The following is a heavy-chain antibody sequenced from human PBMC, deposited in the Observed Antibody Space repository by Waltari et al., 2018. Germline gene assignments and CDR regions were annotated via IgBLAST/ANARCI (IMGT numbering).Heavy chain of an antibody. CDR1: GFTFSSYG. CDR3: AKGRDGYNWGGFDY. J-gene: IGHJ4*02. CDR2: ISYDGSNK. V-gene: IGHV3-30*18. Sequence: QVQLVESGGGVVQPGRSLRLSCAASGFTFSSYGMHWVRQAPGKGLEWVAVISYDGSNKYYADSVKGRFTISRDNSKNTLYLQMNSLRAEDTAVYYCAKGRDGYNWGGFDYWGQGTLVTVSS. D-gene: IGHD1-1*01.